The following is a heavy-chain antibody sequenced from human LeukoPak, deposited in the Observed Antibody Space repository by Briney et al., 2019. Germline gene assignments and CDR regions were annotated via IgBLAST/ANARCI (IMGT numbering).Heavy chain of an antibody. J-gene: IGHJ4*02. CDR2: ISSSSSYI. CDR1: GFTFSSYS. Sequence: PGGSLRLSCAASGFTFSSYSMNWVRQAPGKGLEWVSSISSSSSYIYYADSVKGRFTISRDNAKNSLYLQMNSLRAEDTAVYYCARVQYSSSWPFDYWSQGTLVTVSS. CDR3: ARVQYSSSWPFDY. D-gene: IGHD6-13*01. V-gene: IGHV3-21*01.